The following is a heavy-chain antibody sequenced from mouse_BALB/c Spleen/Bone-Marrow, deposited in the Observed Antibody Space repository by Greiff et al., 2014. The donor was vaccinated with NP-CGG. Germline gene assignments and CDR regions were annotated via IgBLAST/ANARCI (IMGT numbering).Heavy chain of an antibody. CDR1: GFTFSSFA. J-gene: IGHJ2*01. V-gene: IGHV5-17*02. CDR3: GRGDY. CDR2: ISSGSNII. Sequence: EVKLMESGGGLVQPGGSRKLSCAASGFTFSSFAMHWIRQAPEKGLEWVAFISSGSNIIHYADTVKGRFTISRDNPKNTLFLQMTSLRSEDTDMYYCGRGDYWGQGTTLTVSS.